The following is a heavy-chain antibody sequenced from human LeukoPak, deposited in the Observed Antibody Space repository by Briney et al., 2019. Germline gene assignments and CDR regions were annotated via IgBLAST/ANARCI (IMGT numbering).Heavy chain of an antibody. J-gene: IGHJ4*02. Sequence: SSQTLSLTCTVSGGSISSGGYYWSWIRQHPGKGLEWIGYIYYSGSTHYNPSLKSRVTISVDTSKNQFSLKLSSVTAADTAVYYCARGLVPTGVDYWGQGTLVTVSS. D-gene: IGHD1-14*01. CDR2: IYYSGST. CDR1: GGSISSGGYY. CDR3: ARGLVPTGVDY. V-gene: IGHV4-31*03.